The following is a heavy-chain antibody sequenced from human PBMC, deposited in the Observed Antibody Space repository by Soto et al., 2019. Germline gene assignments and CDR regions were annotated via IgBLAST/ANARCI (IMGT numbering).Heavy chain of an antibody. CDR1: GGTFSSYA. CDR2: IIPIFGTA. J-gene: IGHJ6*02. Sequence: ASVKVSCKASGGTFSSYAISWVRQAPGQGLEWMGGIIPIFGTANYAQKFQGRVTITADESTSTAYMELSSLRSEDTAVYYCARVYSGSFSSLTPVYYYSGMDVWGQGTTVTVSS. CDR3: ARVYSGSFSSLTPVYYYSGMDV. D-gene: IGHD1-26*01. V-gene: IGHV1-69*13.